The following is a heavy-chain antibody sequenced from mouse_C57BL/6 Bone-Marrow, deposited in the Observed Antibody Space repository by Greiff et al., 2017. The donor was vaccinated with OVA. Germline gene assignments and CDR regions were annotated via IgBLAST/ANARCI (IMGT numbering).Heavy chain of an antibody. V-gene: IGHV3-6*01. CDR1: GYSITSGYY. CDR3: ASFYDDDVAY. J-gene: IGHJ3*01. D-gene: IGHD2-4*01. Sequence: EVQLVESGPGLVKPSQSLSLTCSVTGYSITSGYYWNWIRQFPGNKLEWMGYISYDGSNNSNPSLKNRISITRDTSKNQFFLKLNSVTTEGTATYYCASFYDDDVAYWGQGTLVTVSA. CDR2: ISYDGSN.